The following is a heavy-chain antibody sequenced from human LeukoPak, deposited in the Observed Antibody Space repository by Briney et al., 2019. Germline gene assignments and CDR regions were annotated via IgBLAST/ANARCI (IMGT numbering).Heavy chain of an antibody. CDR2: ISPNTGFT. CDR1: GYTFSSYG. D-gene: IGHD3-16*01. V-gene: IGHV1-18*01. CDR3: SRDRGFMLTFGGIMVAQDS. J-gene: IGHJ4*02. Sequence: ASVKVSCKASGYTFSSYGLNWVRQAPGQGLEWMGWISPNTGFTYYAQKLQGRVTMTTDTSTGTAYMELRSLRYDDTAVYYCSRDRGFMLTFGGIMVAQDSWGQGTLVTVSS.